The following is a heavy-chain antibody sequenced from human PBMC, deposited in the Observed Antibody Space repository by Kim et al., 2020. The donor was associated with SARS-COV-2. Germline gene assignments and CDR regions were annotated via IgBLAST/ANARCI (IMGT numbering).Heavy chain of an antibody. Sequence: SEKFYMDYVRGRFTITRDNAKTSLFLQMNSLRAEDAALYYCASGGSYSFEYWGQGSLVTVSS. CDR2: SEK. J-gene: IGHJ4*02. D-gene: IGHD2-15*01. V-gene: IGHV3-7*01. CDR3: ASGGSYSFEY.